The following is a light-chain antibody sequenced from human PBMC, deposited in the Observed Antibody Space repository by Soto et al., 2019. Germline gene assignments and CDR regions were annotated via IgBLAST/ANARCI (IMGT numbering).Light chain of an antibody. CDR3: CSFSTSGTHV. Sequence: QSDLTQPASVSGSPGQSITISCTGTSSDVGTYDYVSWHQQHPGKAPKLIIYDVNNRPSGVSSRFSGSKSGNTASLTISGLQAEDEADYYCCSFSTSGTHVFGTGT. J-gene: IGLJ1*01. V-gene: IGLV2-14*01. CDR2: DVN. CDR1: SSDVGTYDY.